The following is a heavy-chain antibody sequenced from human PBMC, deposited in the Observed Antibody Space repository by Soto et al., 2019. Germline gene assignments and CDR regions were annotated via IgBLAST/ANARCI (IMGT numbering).Heavy chain of an antibody. CDR2: IIPIFGAT. J-gene: IGHJ5*01. V-gene: IGHV1-69*06. D-gene: IGHD1-26*01. CDR3: ARMGGSFLDS. Sequence: QVQLVQSGAEVKKPGSSVKVSCKASGGTFSSYAITWVRQAPGQGLDWMGEIIPIFGATNFAQKFQGRVTITADKSTTTAYMELSSLTSEHTAVYYCARMGGSFLDSWGQGTLVTVSS. CDR1: GGTFSSYA.